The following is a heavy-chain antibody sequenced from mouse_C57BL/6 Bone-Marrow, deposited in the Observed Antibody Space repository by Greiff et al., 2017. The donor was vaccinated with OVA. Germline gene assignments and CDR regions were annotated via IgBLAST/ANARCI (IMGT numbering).Heavy chain of an antibody. V-gene: IGHV5-4*01. CDR2: ISDAGSYT. CDR1: GFTFSSYA. CDR3: EREDYYSNAGFAY. J-gene: IGHJ3*01. Sequence: EVQVVESGGGLVKPGGSLKLSCAASGFTFSSYAMSWVRQTPEKRLEWVATISDAGSYTYYPDNVKGRFTISRDNAKNNLYLQMSHLKSEDTAMYYFEREDYYSNAGFAYGGQGTVVTVSA. D-gene: IGHD2-5*01.